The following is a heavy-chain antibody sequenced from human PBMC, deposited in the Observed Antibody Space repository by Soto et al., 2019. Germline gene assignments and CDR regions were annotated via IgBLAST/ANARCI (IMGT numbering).Heavy chain of an antibody. Sequence: ASVKVSCKASGYTFTSYGISWVRQAPGQGLEWMGWISAYNGNTNYAQKLQGRVTMTTDTSTSTAYMELRSLRSDDTAVYYCARAGDRFLEWYLTSWFDPWGQGTLVTVSS. J-gene: IGHJ5*02. D-gene: IGHD3-3*01. CDR1: GYTFTSYG. V-gene: IGHV1-18*01. CDR2: ISAYNGNT. CDR3: ARAGDRFLEWYLTSWFDP.